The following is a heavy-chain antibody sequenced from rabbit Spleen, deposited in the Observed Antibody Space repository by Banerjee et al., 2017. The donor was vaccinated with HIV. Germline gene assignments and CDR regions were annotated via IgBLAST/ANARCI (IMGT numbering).Heavy chain of an antibody. V-gene: IGHV1S40*01. D-gene: IGHD8-1*01. CDR2: IAGGTSAFT. CDR3: ARDAGSSFSSYGMDL. J-gene: IGHJ6*01. Sequence: EESGGDLVKPGASLTLTCTASGFSFSSSYYMCWVRQAPGKGLEWIACIAGGTSAFTYSATWAKGRFTCSKTSSTTVTLQMTSLTAADTATYFCARDAGSSFSSYGMDLWGPGTLVTVS. CDR1: GFSFSSSYY.